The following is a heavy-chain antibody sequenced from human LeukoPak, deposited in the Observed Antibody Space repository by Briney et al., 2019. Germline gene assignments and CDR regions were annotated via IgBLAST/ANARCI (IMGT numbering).Heavy chain of an antibody. Sequence: SETLSLTCTVSGGSISSGGYYWSWIRQPPGKGLEWIGYIYYSGSTNYNPSLKSRVTISVDTSKNQFSLKLSSVTAADTAVYYCARLQWLAYYFDYWGQGTLVTVSS. J-gene: IGHJ4*02. CDR3: ARLQWLAYYFDY. CDR1: GGSISSGGYY. V-gene: IGHV4-61*08. D-gene: IGHD6-19*01. CDR2: IYYSGST.